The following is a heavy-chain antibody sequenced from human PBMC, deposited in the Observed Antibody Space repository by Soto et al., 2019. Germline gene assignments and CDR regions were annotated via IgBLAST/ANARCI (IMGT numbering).Heavy chain of an antibody. CDR3: AGYYGSGSYPDYYYYVMDV. CDR1: GGTFSSYA. V-gene: IGHV1-69*13. D-gene: IGHD3-10*01. CDR2: IIPIFGTA. Sequence: SVKVSCKASGGTFSSYAISWVRQAPGQGLEWMGGIIPIFGTANYAQKFQGRVTITADESTSTAYMELSSLRSEDTAVYYCAGYYGSGSYPDYYYYVMDVWGQGTTVTVSS. J-gene: IGHJ6*02.